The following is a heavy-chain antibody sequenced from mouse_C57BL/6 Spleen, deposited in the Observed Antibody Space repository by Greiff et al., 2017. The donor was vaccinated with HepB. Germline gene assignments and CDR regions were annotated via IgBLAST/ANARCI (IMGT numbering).Heavy chain of an antibody. CDR1: GFTFSSYA. V-gene: IGHV5-9-1*02. Sequence: EVMLVESGEGLVKPGGSLKLSCAASGFTFSSYAMSWVRQTPEKRLEWVAYISSGGDYIYYADTVKGRFTISRDNARNTLYLQMSSLKSEDTAMYYCTRDGGVGRQDYFDYWGQGTTLTVSS. CDR2: ISSGGDYI. J-gene: IGHJ2*01. D-gene: IGHD4-1*01. CDR3: TRDGGVGRQDYFDY.